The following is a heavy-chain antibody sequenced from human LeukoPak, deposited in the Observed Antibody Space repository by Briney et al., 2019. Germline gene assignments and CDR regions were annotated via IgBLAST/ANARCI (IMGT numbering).Heavy chain of an antibody. D-gene: IGHD3-22*01. Sequence: SVKVSCKASGGTFGSYAISWVRQAPGQGLEWMGGIIPIFGTANYAQKFQGRVTITADESTSTAYMELSSLRSEDTAVYYCARDQNYYDSSGYYSPLNYWGQGTLVTVSS. CDR3: ARDQNYYDSSGYYSPLNY. CDR2: IIPIFGTA. V-gene: IGHV1-69*13. J-gene: IGHJ4*02. CDR1: GGTFGSYA.